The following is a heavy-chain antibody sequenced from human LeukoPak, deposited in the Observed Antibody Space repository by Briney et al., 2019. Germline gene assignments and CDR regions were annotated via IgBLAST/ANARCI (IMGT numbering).Heavy chain of an antibody. Sequence: SQTLSLTCTVSGGSISDAAYYWSWIRQHPGEGLKWIGYIYYSGSTSYNPSLKSRVTISVDTSKNQFSLKLTSVTAADTAVYYCARVGPLGYCSGGSCYSLSSKYYYGMDVWGQGTTVTVSS. D-gene: IGHD2-15*01. CDR1: GGSISDAAYY. CDR2: IYYSGST. CDR3: ARVGPLGYCSGGSCYSLSSKYYYGMDV. J-gene: IGHJ6*02. V-gene: IGHV4-31*03.